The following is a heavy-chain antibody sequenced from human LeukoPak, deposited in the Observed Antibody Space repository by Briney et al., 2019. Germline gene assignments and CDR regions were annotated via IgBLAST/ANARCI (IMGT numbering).Heavy chain of an antibody. CDR2: ITSGGST. V-gene: IGHV3-23*01. CDR3: AKALWGDNMNAFDM. CDR1: GFTFSIYA. J-gene: IGHJ3*02. Sequence: GGSLRLSCAASGFTFSIYAMTWVRQAPGKGLEWVSVITSGGSTYNADSVKGRFTISRDNSQNTLYLQMNSLRAEDTAVYYCAKALWGDNMNAFDMWGQGTMVTVSS. D-gene: IGHD3-16*01.